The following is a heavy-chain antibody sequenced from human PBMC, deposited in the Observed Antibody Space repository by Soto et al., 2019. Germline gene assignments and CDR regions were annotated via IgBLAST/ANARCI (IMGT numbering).Heavy chain of an antibody. V-gene: IGHV4-39*01. CDR1: GGSISSSSYY. J-gene: IGHJ6*03. CDR3: ARLQHVGGYDGDYYYMDV. Sequence: SETLSLTCTVSGGSISSSSYYWGWIRQPPGKGLEWIGSIYYSGSTYYNPSLKSRVTISVDTSKNQFSLKLSSVTAADTAVYYCARLQHVGGYDGDYYYMDVWGKGTTVTVSS. CDR2: IYYSGST. D-gene: IGHD5-12*01.